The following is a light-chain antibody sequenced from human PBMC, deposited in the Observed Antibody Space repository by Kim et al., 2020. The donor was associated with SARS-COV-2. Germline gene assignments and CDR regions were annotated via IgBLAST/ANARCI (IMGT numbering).Light chain of an antibody. J-gene: IGLJ2*01. CDR1: SLRSYY. CDR3: NSRDSNDNVV. V-gene: IGLV3-19*01. CDR2: GKN. Sequence: SSELTQDPALSVALGQTVRITCQGDSLRSYYATWYQQKPGQAPILVIYGKNNRPSGIPDRFSGSSSGNTASLTITGTQAGDEADYYCNSRDSNDNVVFGGGTLL.